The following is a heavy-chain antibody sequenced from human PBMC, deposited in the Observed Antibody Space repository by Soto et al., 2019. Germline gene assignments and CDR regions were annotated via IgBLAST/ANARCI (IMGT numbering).Heavy chain of an antibody. CDR3: AKGFCSSTRCLTYSYMDV. CDR1: GFSFDEYA. J-gene: IGHJ6*03. Sequence: EAQLVESGGGLVQPGRSLRLSCAASGFSFDEYAMHWVRQAPGKGLEWVSGISWNSGTMGYGDSVKGRFTISRDNAKNSLYLQMNSLRAEDTALYYCAKGFCSSTRCLTYSYMDVWGKGTTVTVSS. V-gene: IGHV3-9*01. D-gene: IGHD2-2*01. CDR2: ISWNSGTM.